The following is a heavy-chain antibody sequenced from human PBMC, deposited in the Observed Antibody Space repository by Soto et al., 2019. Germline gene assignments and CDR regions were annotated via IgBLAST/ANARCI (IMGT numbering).Heavy chain of an antibody. D-gene: IGHD3-3*01. CDR2: ANHSGST. J-gene: IGHJ6*03. V-gene: IGHV4-34*02. Sequence: QVQLQQWGAGLLKPSETLSLTCGVFGGSFNGYYWSWIRQSAGQGLEWIGEANHSGSTNYNPSLKSRVTLTIDASKNQFSLKLSSLTAADTAVYYCARGRWSGTYPMAVWGKGTTFTFSS. CDR1: GGSFNGYY. CDR3: ARGRWSGTYPMAV.